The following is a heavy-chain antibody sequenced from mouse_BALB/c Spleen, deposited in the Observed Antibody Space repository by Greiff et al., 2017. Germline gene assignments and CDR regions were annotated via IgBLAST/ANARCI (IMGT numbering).Heavy chain of an antibody. CDR2: IYPGDGDT. Sequence: QVQLQQSGAELARPGASVKLSCKASGYTFTSYWMQWVKQRPGQGLEWIGAIYPGDGDTRYTQKFKGKATLTADKSSSTAYMQLSSLASEDSAVYYCARRGDSGGYFDYWGQGTTLTVSS. CDR3: ARRGDSGGYFDY. CDR1: GYTFTSYW. J-gene: IGHJ2*01. V-gene: IGHV1-87*01. D-gene: IGHD3-3*01.